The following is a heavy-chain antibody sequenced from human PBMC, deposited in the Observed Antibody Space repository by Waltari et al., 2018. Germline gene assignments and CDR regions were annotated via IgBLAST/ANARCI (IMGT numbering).Heavy chain of an antibody. CDR3: ARLGRFLEWLSP. J-gene: IGHJ4*02. Sequence: QLQLQESGPGLVKPSETLSLTCTVSGGSISSSSYYWGWIRQPPGKGLEWIGSIYYSGSTYYNPSLKSRVTISVDTSKNQFSLKLSSGTAADTAVYYCARLGRFLEWLSPGGQGTLVTVSS. V-gene: IGHV4-39*01. CDR2: IYYSGST. CDR1: GGSISSSSYY. D-gene: IGHD3-3*01.